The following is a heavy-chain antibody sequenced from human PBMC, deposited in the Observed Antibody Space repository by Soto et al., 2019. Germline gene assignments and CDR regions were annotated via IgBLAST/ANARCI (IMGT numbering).Heavy chain of an antibody. CDR3: ARTVSGGFDY. Sequence: PSETLSLTCTVSGDSLTRNYWSWIRQPPGKGLEWLAFIHNGQTTNYNPSLVGRVSVSVDTSKSQLSLNLNSVTAADTAVHYCARTVSGGFDYWGQGILVTVSS. CDR1: GDSLTRNY. V-gene: IGHV4-59*01. J-gene: IGHJ4*01. CDR2: IHNGQTT.